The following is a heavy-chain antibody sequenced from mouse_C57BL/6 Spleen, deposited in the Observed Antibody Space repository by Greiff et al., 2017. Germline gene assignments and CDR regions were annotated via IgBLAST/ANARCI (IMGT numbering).Heavy chain of an antibody. J-gene: IGHJ3*01. V-gene: IGHV6-6*01. CDR1: GFTFSDAW. CDR3: TPGRWDDLFAY. CDR2: IRNKANNHAT. D-gene: IGHD4-1*01. Sequence: EVQRVESGGGLVQPGGSMKLSCAASGFTFSDAWMDWVRQSPEKGLEWVAEIRNKANNHATYYAESVKGRFTISRDDSKSSVYLQMNSLRAEDTGIYYCTPGRWDDLFAYWGQGTLVTVSA.